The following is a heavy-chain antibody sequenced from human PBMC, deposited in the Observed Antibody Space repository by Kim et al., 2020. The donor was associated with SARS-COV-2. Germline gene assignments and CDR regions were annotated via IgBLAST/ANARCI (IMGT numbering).Heavy chain of an antibody. CDR3: ARDRQRAGTGVDY. Sequence: SALSVKARITINPDTSKNQLALQLNSVTPEDTAVYYCARDRQRAGTGVDYWGQGTLVTVSS. J-gene: IGHJ4*02. D-gene: IGHD6-19*01. V-gene: IGHV6-1*01.